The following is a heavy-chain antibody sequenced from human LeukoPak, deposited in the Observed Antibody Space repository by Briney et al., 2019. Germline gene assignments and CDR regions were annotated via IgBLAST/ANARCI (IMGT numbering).Heavy chain of an antibody. CDR2: VQHTGFG. Sequence: SESLSLTCYVSHGSIVTLNYFWGWIRQPPGKGLDFAASVQHTGFGYKSPSIRSRVAVSTDTSRNQFSLRLESVTAADTAVYYCVRGVSNDWYFDLWGSGTLVSISS. CDR3: VRGVSNDWYFDL. CDR1: HGSIVTLNYF. D-gene: IGHD1-1*01. J-gene: IGHJ2*01. V-gene: IGHV4-39*07.